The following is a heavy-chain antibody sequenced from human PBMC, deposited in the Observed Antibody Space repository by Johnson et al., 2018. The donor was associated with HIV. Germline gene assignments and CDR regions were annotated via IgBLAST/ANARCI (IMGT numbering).Heavy chain of an antibody. J-gene: IGHJ3*02. CDR2: IRYDGSNK. CDR3: AKGRNTYGADVFDI. D-gene: IGHD4/OR15-4a*01. V-gene: IGHV3-30*02. Sequence: QVQLVESGGGVVQPGGSLRLSCAASGFTFSSYGMHWVRQAPGKGLEWVAFIRYDGSNKYYADSVKGRFTISRDNSKNTLYLKMNSLRAEDTAVYYCAKGRNTYGADVFDIWGQGTMVTVSS. CDR1: GFTFSSYG.